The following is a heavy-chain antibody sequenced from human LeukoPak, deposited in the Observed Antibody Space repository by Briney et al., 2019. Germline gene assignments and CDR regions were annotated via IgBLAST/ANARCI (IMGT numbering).Heavy chain of an antibody. CDR3: TRDRGAYNLYDY. V-gene: IGHV3-49*03. CDR2: IRSKAYGETA. D-gene: IGHD1-1*01. J-gene: IGHJ4*02. CDR1: GFTFGDYA. Sequence: GGSLRLSCTASGFTFGDYAMSWIRQAPGKGLEWVGFIRSKAYGETADYAASVKGRFTISRDDSKAIAYLQMNSLKTEDTAVYHFTRDRGAYNLYDYWGQGTLVTVSS.